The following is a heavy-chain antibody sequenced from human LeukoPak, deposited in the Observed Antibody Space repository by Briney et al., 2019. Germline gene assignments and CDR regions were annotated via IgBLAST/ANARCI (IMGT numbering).Heavy chain of an antibody. CDR3: ATGVRGVIILGAFDI. CDR2: FDPEDGET. Sequence: ASVKVSCKVSGYTLTELSMHWVRQAPGKGLEWMGGFDPEDGETIYAQEFQGRVTMTEDTSTDTAYMELSSLRSEDTAVYYCATGVRGVIILGAFDIWGQGTMVTVSS. D-gene: IGHD3-10*01. V-gene: IGHV1-24*01. J-gene: IGHJ3*02. CDR1: GYTLTELS.